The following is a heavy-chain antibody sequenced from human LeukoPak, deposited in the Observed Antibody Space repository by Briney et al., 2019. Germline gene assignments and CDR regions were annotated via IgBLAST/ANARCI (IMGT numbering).Heavy chain of an antibody. CDR3: ASEGVAATDTIDY. D-gene: IGHD2-15*01. V-gene: IGHV3-33*01. Sequence: GRSLRLSCAASGFTFSSYGMHWVRQAPGKGLEWVAVIWYDGSNKYYADSVKGRFTISRDNSKNTLYLQMNSLRAEDTAVYYCASEGVAATDTIDYWGQGTLVTVSS. CDR2: IWYDGSNK. J-gene: IGHJ4*02. CDR1: GFTFSSYG.